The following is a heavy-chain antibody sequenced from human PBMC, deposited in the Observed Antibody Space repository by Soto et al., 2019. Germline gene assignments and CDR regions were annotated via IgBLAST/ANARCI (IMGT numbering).Heavy chain of an antibody. CDR2: ISSSSSYI. CDR3: ARDLYSSGWSPYGMDV. D-gene: IGHD6-19*01. V-gene: IGHV3-21*01. J-gene: IGHJ6*02. Sequence: PVGSLRLSCAASGFTFSSYSMNWVRQAPGKGLEWVSSISSSSSYIYYADSVKGRFTISRDNAKNSLYLQMNSLRAEDTAVYYCARDLYSSGWSPYGMDVWGQGTTVTVSS. CDR1: GFTFSSYS.